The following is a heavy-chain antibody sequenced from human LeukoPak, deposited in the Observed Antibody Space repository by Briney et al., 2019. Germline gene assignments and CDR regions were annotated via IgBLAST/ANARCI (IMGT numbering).Heavy chain of an antibody. CDR3: ARIKGSSWLDY. J-gene: IGHJ4*02. CDR1: GGSISSGSYY. Sequence: SQTLSLTCTVSGGSISSGSYYWSWIRQTAGKGLEWIGRIDTSGTTKYNPSLKSRVTMSLDTSKNQFSLKLRSVTAADTAVYYCARIKGSSWLDYWGQGTLVTVSS. CDR2: IDTSGTT. V-gene: IGHV4-61*02. D-gene: IGHD6-13*01.